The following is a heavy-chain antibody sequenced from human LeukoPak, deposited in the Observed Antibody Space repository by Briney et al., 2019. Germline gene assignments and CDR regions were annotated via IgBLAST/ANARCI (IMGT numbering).Heavy chain of an antibody. CDR2: IYYSGST. CDR3: ARQTGSGLFILP. J-gene: IGHJ4*02. Sequence: SETLSLTCTVSGGSISSYYWSWIRQPPGKGLEWIGYIYYSGSTNYNPSLKSRLTISVDTSKNQFSLKLTSVTAADTAVYYCARQTGSGLFILPGGQGTLVTVSS. CDR1: GGSISSYY. D-gene: IGHD3/OR15-3a*01. V-gene: IGHV4-59*08.